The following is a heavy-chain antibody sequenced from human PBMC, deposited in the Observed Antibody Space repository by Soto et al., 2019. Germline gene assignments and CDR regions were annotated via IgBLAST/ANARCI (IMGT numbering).Heavy chain of an antibody. Sequence: GGSLRLSCAASGFTFSSYGMHWVRQAPGKGLEWVAVISYDGSNKYYADSVKGRFTISRDNSKNTLYLQMNSLRAEDTAVYYCARVGYDFWSLEGFDPWGQGTLVTVSS. CDR2: ISYDGSNK. V-gene: IGHV3-30*03. D-gene: IGHD3-3*01. CDR1: GFTFSSYG. CDR3: ARVGYDFWSLEGFDP. J-gene: IGHJ5*02.